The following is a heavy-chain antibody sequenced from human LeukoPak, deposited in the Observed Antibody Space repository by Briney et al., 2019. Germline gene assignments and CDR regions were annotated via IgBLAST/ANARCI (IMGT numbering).Heavy chain of an antibody. J-gene: IGHJ4*02. CDR3: ASYLIKSLDY. CDR2: ISGSGSTI. V-gene: IGHV3-48*04. D-gene: IGHD3-10*01. Sequence: GGSLRLSCAASGFTFSSYSMNWVRQAPGKGLEWVSSISGSGSTIYYADSVKGRFTISRDNAKNSLYLQMNSLRAEDTAVYYCASYLIKSLDYWGQGTLVTVSS. CDR1: GFTFSSYS.